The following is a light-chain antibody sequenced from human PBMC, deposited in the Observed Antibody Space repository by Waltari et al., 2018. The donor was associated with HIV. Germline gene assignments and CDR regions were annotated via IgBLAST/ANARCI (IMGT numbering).Light chain of an antibody. CDR2: KDS. CDR3: QSADSSGYVV. J-gene: IGLJ2*01. V-gene: IGLV3-25*03. CDR1: ALPKQY. Sequence: SYELTQPPSVSVSPGQTARITCSGDALPKQYAYWYQQKPGQAPVLVIYKDSERPSGIPERFSGSSSGTTVTVTISGVQAEDEADYYCQSADSSGYVVFGGGTKLTVL.